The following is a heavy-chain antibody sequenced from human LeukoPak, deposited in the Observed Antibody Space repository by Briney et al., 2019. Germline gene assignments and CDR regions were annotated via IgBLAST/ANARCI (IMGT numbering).Heavy chain of an antibody. D-gene: IGHD3-22*01. CDR1: GFTFSSYW. CDR2: IKQDGSEK. Sequence: PGGSLRLSCAASGFTFSSYWMSWVRQAPGKGLEWVANIKQDGSEKHYVDSVKGRFTISRDNAKNSLFLQMNSLRAEDTAVYYCARSPSKDSRGYCDWGQGTLVSVSS. V-gene: IGHV3-7*01. J-gene: IGHJ4*02. CDR3: ARSPSKDSRGYCD.